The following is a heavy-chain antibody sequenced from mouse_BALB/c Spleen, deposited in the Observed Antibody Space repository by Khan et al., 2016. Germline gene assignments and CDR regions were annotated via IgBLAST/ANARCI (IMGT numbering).Heavy chain of an antibody. CDR1: GDSITSGY. J-gene: IGHJ2*01. CDR2: ISYSGIT. D-gene: IGHD1-3*01. Sequence: EVQLQESGPSLVKPSQTLSLTCSVTGDSITSGYWNWIRKFPGNKLEYMGYISYSGITYYSPSLKSRISITRDTSNNHYFLHLIPVTTEDTATYCCSSYRLNYFDYWGQGTTLTVSS. CDR3: SSYRLNYFDY. V-gene: IGHV3-8*02.